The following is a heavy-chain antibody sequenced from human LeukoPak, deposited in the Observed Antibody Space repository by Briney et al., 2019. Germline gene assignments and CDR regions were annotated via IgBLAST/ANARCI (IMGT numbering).Heavy chain of an antibody. V-gene: IGHV4-39*01. D-gene: IGHD4-17*01. Sequence: PSETLSLTCTVSGGSIGSSNYYWGWIRQPPGKGLEWIGTIYYSGSTYYNPSLKGRVTISVDTSKNQFSLKLSSVTAADTAVYYCAVTTVTTVYYWGQGTLVTVSS. CDR2: IYYSGST. CDR1: GGSIGSSNYY. CDR3: AVTTVTTVYY. J-gene: IGHJ4*02.